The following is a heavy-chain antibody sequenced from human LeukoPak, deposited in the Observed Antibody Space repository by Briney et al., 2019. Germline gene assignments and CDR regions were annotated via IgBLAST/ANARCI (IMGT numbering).Heavy chain of an antibody. CDR1: GGSISSGSHS. CDR2: IYYSGST. Sequence: SETLSLTCTVSGGSISSGSHSWGWIRQPPGKGLEWIGSIYYSGSTYYNPSLKSRVTISVDTSKNQFSLKLSSVTAADTAVYYCARDWANCGGDCSPFDYWGQGTLVTVSS. D-gene: IGHD2-21*02. V-gene: IGHV4-39*01. J-gene: IGHJ4*02. CDR3: ARDWANCGGDCSPFDY.